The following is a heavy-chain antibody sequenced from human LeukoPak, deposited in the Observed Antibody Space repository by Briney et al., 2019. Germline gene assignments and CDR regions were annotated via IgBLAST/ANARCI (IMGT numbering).Heavy chain of an antibody. D-gene: IGHD1-20*01. V-gene: IGHV4-4*07. CDR2: IHSTGNT. J-gene: IGHJ6*04. Sequence: MASETLSLTCTVSGGSISHYYWSWVRQPAGKGLQWIGRIHSTGNTDSHPSLRSRVTMSVDTSTNQFFLNLTSVTAADTAVYYCARGPVCGPGTITGMDVWGTETTVTVSS. CDR3: ARGPVCGPGTITGMDV. CDR1: GGSISHYY.